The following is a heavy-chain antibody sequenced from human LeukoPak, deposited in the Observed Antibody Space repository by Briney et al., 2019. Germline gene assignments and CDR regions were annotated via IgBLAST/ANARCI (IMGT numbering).Heavy chain of an antibody. J-gene: IGHJ4*02. Sequence: PGGSLRLSCAASGFTFSTYGMSWVRQAPGKGLEWVSFITGSGGDTYYADSVKGRFTISRDNSKNTLYLQMNSLRAEDTAVYYCAKDAGVRSTWLLDCWGEGTLVTVSS. V-gene: IGHV3-23*01. CDR2: ITGSGGDT. D-gene: IGHD6-13*01. CDR3: AKDAGVRSTWLLDC. CDR1: GFTFSTYG.